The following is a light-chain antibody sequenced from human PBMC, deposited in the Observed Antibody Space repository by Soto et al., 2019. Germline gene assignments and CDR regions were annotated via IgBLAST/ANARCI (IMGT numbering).Light chain of an antibody. V-gene: IGLV4-69*01. CDR2: LNSDGSH. Sequence: QSVLTQSPSASASLGASVKLTCTLSSGHSSYAIAWHQQQPEKGPRYLMKLNSDGSHSKGDGIPDRFSGSSSGAERYLTISSLQSEDEADYYCQTWGTGIMVFGGGTKHTVL. J-gene: IGLJ2*01. CDR3: QTWGTGIMV. CDR1: SGHSSYA.